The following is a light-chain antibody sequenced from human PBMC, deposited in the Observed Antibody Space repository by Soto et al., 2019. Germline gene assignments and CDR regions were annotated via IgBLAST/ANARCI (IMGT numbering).Light chain of an antibody. J-gene: IGLJ2*01. CDR3: QSYDSTLSGSRV. Sequence: QSALTQPPSVSGAPGQRVTISCTGSSSNIGANYDVHWYQQVPGTAPKLLIYGNSNRPSGVPDRFSGSKSGTSASLAITGLQAEDEADYYCQSYDSTLSGSRVFGGGTKLTVL. V-gene: IGLV1-40*01. CDR1: SSNIGANYD. CDR2: GNS.